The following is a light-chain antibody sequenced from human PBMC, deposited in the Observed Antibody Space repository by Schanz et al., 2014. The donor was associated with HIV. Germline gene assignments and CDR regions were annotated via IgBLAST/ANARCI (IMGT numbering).Light chain of an antibody. V-gene: IGLV6-57*04. CDR3: QSYDLAKPGV. Sequence: FMLTQPHSVSESPGKTVTISCTRSSGSIGSYFVQWYQQRPGSAPSIVIYKNNQRHSGVPDRFSGSIDSSSNSASLTISGLETEDEADYYCQSYDLAKPGVFGGGTKLTVL. J-gene: IGLJ3*02. CDR1: SGSIGSYF. CDR2: KNN.